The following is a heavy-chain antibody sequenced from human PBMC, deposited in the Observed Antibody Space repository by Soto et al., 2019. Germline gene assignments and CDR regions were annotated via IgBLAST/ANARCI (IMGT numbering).Heavy chain of an antibody. D-gene: IGHD1-26*01. CDR1: GGSITNYF. Sequence: SDTLDIACAVSGGSITNYFWSWIRQLPGKGLEWIGYIYNSGRTNYNPSLKSRVTISVDTSNNQFSLKLTSVTASDTAVYYSARATNFDYWGQGTLVTVSS. J-gene: IGHJ4*02. CDR3: ARATNFDY. CDR2: IYNSGRT. V-gene: IGHV4-59*07.